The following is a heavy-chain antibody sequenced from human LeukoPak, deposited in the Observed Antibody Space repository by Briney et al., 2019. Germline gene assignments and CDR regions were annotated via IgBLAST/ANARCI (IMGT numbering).Heavy chain of an antibody. CDR3: AKDAQRGFDYSNSLDN. D-gene: IGHD4-11*01. Sequence: GGSLRLSCATSGFTFSHYGMHWVRQAPGKWLEWVAVIWFDGSNRYYGDAVKGRFTISRDSFQRTVYLQMNSLRAEDTAVYYCAKDAQRGFDYSNSLDNWGQGTLVTVSS. CDR2: IWFDGSNR. J-gene: IGHJ4*02. V-gene: IGHV3-33*06. CDR1: GFTFSHYG.